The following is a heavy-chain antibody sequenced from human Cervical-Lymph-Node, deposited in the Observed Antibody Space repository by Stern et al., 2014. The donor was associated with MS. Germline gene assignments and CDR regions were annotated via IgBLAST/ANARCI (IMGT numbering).Heavy chain of an antibody. CDR2: IYYSGST. J-gene: IGHJ3*02. CDR1: GGSISSGGYY. Sequence: VQLVESGPGLVKPSQTLSLTCTVSGGSISSGGYYWSWIRQHPGKGLEWIGYIYYSGSTYYNPSLKSLVTISVDTSKNQFSLKLSSVTAADTAVYYCARGLVDSSGYYYGAFDIWGQGTMVTVSS. D-gene: IGHD3-22*01. CDR3: ARGLVDSSGYYYGAFDI. V-gene: IGHV4-31*01.